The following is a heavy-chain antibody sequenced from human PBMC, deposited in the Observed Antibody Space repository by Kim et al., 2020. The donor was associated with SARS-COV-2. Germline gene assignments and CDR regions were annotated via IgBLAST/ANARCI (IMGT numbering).Heavy chain of an antibody. CDR3: ARSMNYDSVSHILTGYYYYYGMDV. CDR1: GFTFSDYY. CDR2: ISSSSSYT. J-gene: IGHJ6*02. V-gene: IGHV3-11*03. Sequence: GGSLRLSCAASGFTFSDYYMSWIRQAPGKGLEWVSYISSSSSYTNYADSVKGRFTISRDNAKNSLYLQMNSLRAEDTAVYYCARSMNYDSVSHILTGYYYYYGMDVWGQGTTVTVSS. D-gene: IGHD3-9*01.